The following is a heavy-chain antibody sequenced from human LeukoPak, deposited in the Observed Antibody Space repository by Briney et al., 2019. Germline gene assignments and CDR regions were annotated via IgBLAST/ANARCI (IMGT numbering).Heavy chain of an antibody. CDR2: ISGSGGST. J-gene: IGHJ4*02. Sequence: GGSLRLSCAASGFTFSSYAMSWVRQAPGKGLEWVSAISGSGGSTYYADSVKGRFTISRDNSKNTLYLQTNSLRAEDTAVYYCAKDDGPPAAPHAGYFDYWGQGTLVTVSS. D-gene: IGHD2-8*01. CDR3: AKDDGPPAAPHAGYFDY. CDR1: GFTFSSYA. V-gene: IGHV3-23*01.